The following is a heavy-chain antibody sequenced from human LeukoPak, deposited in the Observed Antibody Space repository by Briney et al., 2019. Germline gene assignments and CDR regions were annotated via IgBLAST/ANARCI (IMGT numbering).Heavy chain of an antibody. Sequence: GGSLRLSCVASGFTFSSYGMHWVRQAPGKGLEWAAVISYDGSNKYYADSVKGRFTISRDNSKNTLYLQMNSLRAGDTAVYYCAKDFSSGWTFDYWGQGTLVTVSS. CDR1: GFTFSSYG. CDR2: ISYDGSNK. V-gene: IGHV3-30*18. D-gene: IGHD6-19*01. J-gene: IGHJ4*02. CDR3: AKDFSSGWTFDY.